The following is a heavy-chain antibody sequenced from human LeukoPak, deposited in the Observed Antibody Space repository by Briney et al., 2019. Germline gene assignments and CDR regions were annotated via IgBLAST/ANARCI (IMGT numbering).Heavy chain of an antibody. Sequence: AASVKVSCKASGGTFSSYAISWVRQAPGQGLDWMGRIIPILGIANYAQKFQGRVTITADKSTSTAFMEPSTLRSEDTAVYYCARAEDDYGGKVGTWYFDLWGRGTLVTVSS. CDR3: ARAEDDYGGKVGTWYFDL. D-gene: IGHD4-23*01. CDR1: GGTFSSYA. V-gene: IGHV1-69*04. J-gene: IGHJ2*01. CDR2: IIPILGIA.